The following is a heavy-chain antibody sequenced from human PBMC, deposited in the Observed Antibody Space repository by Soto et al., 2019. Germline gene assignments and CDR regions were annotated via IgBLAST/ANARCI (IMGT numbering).Heavy chain of an antibody. CDR2: IWYDGSNK. Sequence: QVQLVESGGGVVQPGRSLRLSCAASGFTFSSYGMHWVRQAPGKGLEWVAVIWYDGSNKYYADSVKGRFTISRDNSKNTLYLQMNSLRDEDTAVYYCARDTQSDPGATDYWGQGTLVTVSS. V-gene: IGHV3-33*01. CDR1: GFTFSSYG. D-gene: IGHD3-10*01. J-gene: IGHJ4*02. CDR3: ARDTQSDPGATDY.